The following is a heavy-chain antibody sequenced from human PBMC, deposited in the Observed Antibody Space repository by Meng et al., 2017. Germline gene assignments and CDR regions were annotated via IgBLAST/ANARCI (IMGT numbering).Heavy chain of an antibody. CDR1: GFTFSIYW. V-gene: IGHV3-7*01. Sequence: GESLKISCAASGFTFSIYWMSWVRQAPGKGLEWVANIKQDGSEKYYVDSVKGRFTISRDNAKNSLYLQMDSLRDEDTAVYYCARTPTVTTYGYWGQGALVTVSS. CDR2: IKQDGSEK. D-gene: IGHD4-17*01. CDR3: ARTPTVTTYGY. J-gene: IGHJ4*02.